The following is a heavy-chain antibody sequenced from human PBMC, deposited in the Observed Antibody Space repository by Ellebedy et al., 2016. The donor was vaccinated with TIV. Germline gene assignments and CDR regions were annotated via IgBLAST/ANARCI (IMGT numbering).Heavy chain of an antibody. Sequence: ASVKVSCKASGYTFTSYGISWVRQAPGQGLEWMGWISGYNGNTNYAQKLQGRVTMTTDTSTSTAYMELRSLRSDDTAVYYCARDEGYNWNDVEGGYYYYGMDVWGQGTTVTVSS. CDR1: GYTFTSYG. CDR2: ISGYNGNT. D-gene: IGHD1-20*01. J-gene: IGHJ6*02. CDR3: ARDEGYNWNDVEGGYYYYGMDV. V-gene: IGHV1-18*01.